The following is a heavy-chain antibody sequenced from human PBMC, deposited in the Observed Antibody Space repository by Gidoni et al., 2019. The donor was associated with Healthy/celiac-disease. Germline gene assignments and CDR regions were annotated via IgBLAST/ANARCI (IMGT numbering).Heavy chain of an antibody. J-gene: IGHJ5*02. CDR2: IRSKAYGGTT. D-gene: IGHD2-8*02. CDR1: GFTLGDYA. Sequence: EVQLVESGGGLVKPGRSLRLSCTASGFTLGDYAMSWFRQAPGKGPEWVGFIRSKAYGGTTEYAASVKGRFTISRDDSKSIAYLQMNSLKTEDTAVYYCTRVRPYCTGGVCSNWFDPWGQGTLVTVSS. V-gene: IGHV3-49*05. CDR3: TRVRPYCTGGVCSNWFDP.